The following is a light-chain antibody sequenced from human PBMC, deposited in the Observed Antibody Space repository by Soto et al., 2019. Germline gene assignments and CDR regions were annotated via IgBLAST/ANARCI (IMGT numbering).Light chain of an antibody. V-gene: IGLV2-11*01. Sequence: QSALTQPRSVSVSPGQSVTISCTGTGSGLGHYHSVSWYQYHPGKAPKLIIFDVSERPAGVPDRFSGSKSANTASLTSSGRQVEDEADYYCCSYAGSYVYVFGTGTKLTVL. J-gene: IGLJ1*01. CDR2: DVS. CDR3: CSYAGSYVYV. CDR1: GSGLGHYHS.